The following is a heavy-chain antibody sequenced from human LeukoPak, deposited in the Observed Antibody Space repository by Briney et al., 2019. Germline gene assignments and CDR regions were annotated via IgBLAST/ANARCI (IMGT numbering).Heavy chain of an antibody. V-gene: IGHV1-46*01. CDR3: ARSHYVPGLFDY. J-gene: IGHJ4*02. Sequence: ASVKVSCKASGYTFTSYYMHWVRQAPGQGLEWMGIINPSGGSTSYAQKSQGRVTMTRDTSTSTVYMELSSLRSEDTAVYYCARSHYVPGLFDYWGQGTLVTVSS. CDR2: INPSGGST. CDR1: GYTFTSYY. D-gene: IGHD2/OR15-2a*01.